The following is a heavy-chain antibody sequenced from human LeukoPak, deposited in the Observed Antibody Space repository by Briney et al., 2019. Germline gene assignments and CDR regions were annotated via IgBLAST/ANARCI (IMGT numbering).Heavy chain of an antibody. D-gene: IGHD1-7*01. CDR3: ARGQTTQSEWFDP. CDR1: GGTFSSYA. Sequence: ASVKVSCKASGGTFSSYAISRVRQAPGQGLEWMGIINPSGGSTSYAQKFQGRVTMTRDTSTSTVYMELSSLRSEDTAVYYCARGQTTQSEWFDPWGQGTLVTVSS. CDR2: INPSGGST. J-gene: IGHJ5*02. V-gene: IGHV1-46*01.